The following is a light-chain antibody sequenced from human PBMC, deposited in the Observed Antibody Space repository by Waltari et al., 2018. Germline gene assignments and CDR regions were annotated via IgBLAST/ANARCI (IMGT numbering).Light chain of an antibody. CDR3: QQSYSTPYT. V-gene: IGKV1-39*01. J-gene: IGKJ2*01. Sequence: DIQMTQSQSSLSASVADKVPITCPSSQGISSYLHWYKQKPWKAPKLLIYAASSLQSGVPSRFSGSGSGTDFTLTISSLQPEDFATYYCQQSYSTPYTFGQGTKLEIK. CDR1: QGISSY. CDR2: AAS.